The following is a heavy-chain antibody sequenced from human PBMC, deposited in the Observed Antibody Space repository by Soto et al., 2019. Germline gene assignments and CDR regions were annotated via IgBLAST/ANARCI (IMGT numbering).Heavy chain of an antibody. Sequence: ASVKVSCKASGISFINHYVHWVRQAPGQGPEWMGGINPANSNTKYALKLQDRVTMTTDTSTSTAYMELRSLRSDDTAVYYCARGVGSGTYYNQYNWFDPWGQGTLVTVSS. CDR3: ARGVGSGTYYNQYNWFDP. CDR2: INPANSNT. V-gene: IGHV1-18*04. CDR1: GISFINHY. J-gene: IGHJ5*02. D-gene: IGHD3-10*01.